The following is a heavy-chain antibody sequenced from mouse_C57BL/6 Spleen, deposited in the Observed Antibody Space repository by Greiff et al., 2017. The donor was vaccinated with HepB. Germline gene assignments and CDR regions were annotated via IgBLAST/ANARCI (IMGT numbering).Heavy chain of an antibody. V-gene: IGHV1-64*01. CDR3: AREPSLGSVVAKNFDV. J-gene: IGHJ1*03. D-gene: IGHD1-1*01. CDR2: IHPNSGST. CDR1: GYTFTSYW. Sequence: VQLQQSGAELVKPGASVKLSCKASGYTFTSYWMHWVKQRPGQGLEWIGMIHPNSGSTNYNEKFKSKATLTVDKSSSTAYMQLSSLTSEDSAVYYCAREPSLGSVVAKNFDVWGTGTTVTVSS.